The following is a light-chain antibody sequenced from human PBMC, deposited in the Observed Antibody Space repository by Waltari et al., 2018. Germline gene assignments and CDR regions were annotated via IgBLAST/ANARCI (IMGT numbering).Light chain of an antibody. CDR2: EVN. J-gene: IGLJ3*02. CDR3: CSYAGRSTWV. CDR1: SSDVGRYNF. Sequence: QSALPQPASVSGSPGQSITISFPGTSSDVGRYNFVSWYQQNPGKAPQLIIYEVNKRPSGVSNRLSGSKSGNTASLTISGLQAEDESDYYCCSYAGRSTWVFGGGTKVTVL. V-gene: IGLV2-23*02.